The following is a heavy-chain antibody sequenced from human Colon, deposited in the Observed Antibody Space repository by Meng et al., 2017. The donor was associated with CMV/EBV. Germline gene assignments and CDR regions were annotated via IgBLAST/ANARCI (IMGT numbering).Heavy chain of an antibody. Sequence: SETLSLTCSVSGGSVSSGSDYWSWIRQSPGKGLEWIGYIYFSGSTNYDPTLRSRVTISADTSKNQFSLTLRSVTAADTAVYYCARGIRYSYGLSSDFWGQGTLVTVSS. CDR3: ARGIRYSYGLSSDF. CDR1: GGSVSSGSDY. CDR2: IYFSGST. V-gene: IGHV4-61*01. J-gene: IGHJ4*02. D-gene: IGHD5-18*01.